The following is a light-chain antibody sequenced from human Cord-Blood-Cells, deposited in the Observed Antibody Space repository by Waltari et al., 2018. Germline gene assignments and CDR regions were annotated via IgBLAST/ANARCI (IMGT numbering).Light chain of an antibody. V-gene: IGKV3-11*01. J-gene: IGKJ4*01. Sequence: EIVLTQSPATLSLSPGERATLSCRASQSVSSYLAWYQQKPGQAPRLLIYDASNRATGIPARFSGXGSGTDFTLTISSLEPEDFXVYYCXQRSXWPLTFXGGTKX. CDR2: DAS. CDR1: QSVSSY. CDR3: XQRSXWPLT.